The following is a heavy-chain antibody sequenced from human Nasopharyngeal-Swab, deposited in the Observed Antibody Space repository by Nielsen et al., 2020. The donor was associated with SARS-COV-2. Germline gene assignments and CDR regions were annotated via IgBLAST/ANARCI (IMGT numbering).Heavy chain of an antibody. Sequence: GESLKISCAAYGFTLSDYYMSWIRQAPGKGLEWVSYISSSSSYTNYADSVKGRFTISRDNAKNSLYLQMNSLRAEDTAVYYCARGSGGMDVWGKGTTVTVSS. V-gene: IGHV3-11*06. CDR1: GFTLSDYY. CDR3: ARGSGGMDV. J-gene: IGHJ6*04. D-gene: IGHD3-16*01. CDR2: ISSSSSYT.